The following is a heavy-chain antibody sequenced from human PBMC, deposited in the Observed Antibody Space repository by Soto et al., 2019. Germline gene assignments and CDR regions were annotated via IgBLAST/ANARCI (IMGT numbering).Heavy chain of an antibody. CDR2: IHPSGDTT. D-gene: IGHD3-16*01. CDR1: GFTFQNYH. J-gene: IGHJ4*02. V-gene: IGHV1-46*02. Sequence: QVQLVQSGAEVKEPGASVKVSCKASGFTFQNYHMHWVRQAPGQGLEWMGIIHPSGDTTTYAQNFLCSLAMTRDPSTSTAYMELSSLTSEDTAVYYCAKDLWGSWTVDYWGQGTLITVSS. CDR3: AKDLWGSWTVDY.